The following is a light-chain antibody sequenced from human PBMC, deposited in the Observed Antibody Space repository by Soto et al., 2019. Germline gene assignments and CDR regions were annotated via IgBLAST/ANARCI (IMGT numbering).Light chain of an antibody. CDR1: SSDVGAYNY. V-gene: IGLV2-14*01. CDR3: SSYTSSNTLFL. CDR2: QVS. J-gene: IGLJ1*01. Sequence: QSALTQPASVSGSPGQSITISCTGTSSDVGAYNYVSRYQHLPGKAPKLMIYQVSNRPSGVSDRFSGSKSGSTASLTISGLQAEDEADYYCSSYTSSNTLFLFGTGTKLTVL.